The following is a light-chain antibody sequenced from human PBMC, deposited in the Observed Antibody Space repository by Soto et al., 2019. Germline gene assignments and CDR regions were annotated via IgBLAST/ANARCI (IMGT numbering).Light chain of an antibody. CDR1: QSVRSN. CDR3: QQYNDWPPT. CDR2: GAS. Sequence: EIVMTQSPATLSASPGARATLSCRASQSVRSNLAWYQQKTGQAPRLLIYGASTRATGIPARFSGSGSGTEFTLSIGSLQSEDFAVYYCQQYNDWPPTFGQGTRLEI. V-gene: IGKV3-15*01. J-gene: IGKJ5*01.